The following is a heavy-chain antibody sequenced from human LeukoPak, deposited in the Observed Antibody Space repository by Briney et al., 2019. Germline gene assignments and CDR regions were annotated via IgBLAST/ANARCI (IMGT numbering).Heavy chain of an antibody. CDR2: IYPGDSDT. Sequence: GESLKISCEGSGYTFTKYWIGWVRQMPGKGLEWMGIIYPGDSDTRYSPSFQGQVTISADKSISTAYLQWSSLKASDAAMYYCARHPTYYDILTGYYNPVYFDYWGQGTLVTVSS. CDR3: ARHPTYYDILTGYYNPVYFDY. CDR1: GYTFTKYW. V-gene: IGHV5-51*01. J-gene: IGHJ4*02. D-gene: IGHD3-9*01.